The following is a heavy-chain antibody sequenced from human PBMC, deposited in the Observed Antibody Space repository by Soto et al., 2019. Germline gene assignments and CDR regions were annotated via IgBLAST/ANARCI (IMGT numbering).Heavy chain of an antibody. D-gene: IGHD1-7*01. CDR2: INHSGST. J-gene: IGHJ4*02. Sequence: SETLSLTCAVYGGSFSGYYWSWIRQPPGKGLEWIGEINHSGSTNYNPSLKSRVTISVDTSKNQFSLKLSSVTAADTAVYYCARKPYNWNYRGHFDYWGQGTLVTVSS. CDR1: GGSFSGYY. CDR3: ARKPYNWNYRGHFDY. V-gene: IGHV4-34*01.